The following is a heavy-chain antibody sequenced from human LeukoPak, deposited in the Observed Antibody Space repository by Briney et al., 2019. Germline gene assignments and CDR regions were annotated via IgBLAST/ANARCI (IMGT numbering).Heavy chain of an antibody. CDR3: AKDIGLREAYYYYGMDV. V-gene: IGHV3-9*01. CDR1: GFTFDDYA. Sequence: GGSLRLSCAASGFTFDDYAMHWVRQAPGKGLEWVSGISWNSGSIGYADSVKGRFTISRDNAKNSLYLQMNSLRAEDTALYYCAKDIGLREAYYYYGMDVWGQGTTVTVSS. D-gene: IGHD5-12*01. CDR2: ISWNSGSI. J-gene: IGHJ6*02.